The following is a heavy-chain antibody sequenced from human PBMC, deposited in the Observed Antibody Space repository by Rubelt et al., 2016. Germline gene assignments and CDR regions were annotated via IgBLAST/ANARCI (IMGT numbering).Heavy chain of an antibody. V-gene: IGHV3-21*01. CDR3: ARDLENIAVAAPFDY. Sequence: VQLVESGGGVVRPGRSLRLSCAASGFTFSSYSMNWVRQAPGKGLEWVSSISSSSSYIYYADSVKGRFTISRDNAKNSLYLQMNSLRAEDTAVYYCARDLENIAVAAPFDYWGQGTLVTVSS. J-gene: IGHJ4*02. D-gene: IGHD6-19*01. CDR1: GFTFSSYS. CDR2: ISSSSSYI.